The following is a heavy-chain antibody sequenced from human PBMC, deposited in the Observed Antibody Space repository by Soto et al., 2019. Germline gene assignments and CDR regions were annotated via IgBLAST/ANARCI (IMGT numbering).Heavy chain of an antibody. CDR2: IYNDGTYS. J-gene: IGHJ4*02. Sequence: GGSLRLSCAASGFIFNMYWMHWVRQSPGKGLVWISRIYNDGTYSDYADSVRGRFTISRDNVNDTLYLQMNNLRAEDSGLYYCTRGPRPISTGTGAYWGQGTQVTVSS. CDR1: GFIFNMYW. V-gene: IGHV3-74*01. D-gene: IGHD3-10*01. CDR3: TRGPRPISTGTGAY.